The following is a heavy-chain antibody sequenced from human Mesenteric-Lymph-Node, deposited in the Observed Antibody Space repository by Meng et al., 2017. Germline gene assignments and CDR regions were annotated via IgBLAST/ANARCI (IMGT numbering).Heavy chain of an antibody. CDR2: ISYGGGII. V-gene: IGHV3-64*02. CDR3: ARVGISGAFDY. D-gene: IGHD3-10*01. CDR1: GFTISSFS. Sequence: GESLKISCSASGFTISSFSMHWVRQAPGKGLGYVSAISYGGGIIYYADSVEGRFTISRDDSTNTLSLQMGSLRGDDMGVYYCARVGISGAFDYWGQGTLVTVSS. J-gene: IGHJ4*02.